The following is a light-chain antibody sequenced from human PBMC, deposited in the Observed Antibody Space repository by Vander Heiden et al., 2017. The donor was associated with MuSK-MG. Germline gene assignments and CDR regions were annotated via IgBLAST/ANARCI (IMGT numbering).Light chain of an antibody. CDR1: SSDVGAYNY. J-gene: IGLJ2*01. CDR2: EVS. V-gene: IGLV2-8*01. CDR3: SSYAGSNNLV. Sequence: QSDLTQPPSASGSPGQSVTISCTGTSSDVGAYNYVSWYQQPPGKAPKLMIYEVSKRPSGVPDRFSGSKSGNTASLTVSGLQAEDEADYYCSSYAGSNNLVFGGGTKLTVL.